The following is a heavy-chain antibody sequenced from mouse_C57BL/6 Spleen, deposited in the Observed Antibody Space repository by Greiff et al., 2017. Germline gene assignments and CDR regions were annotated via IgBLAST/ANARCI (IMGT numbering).Heavy chain of an antibody. CDR2: IDPENGDT. Sequence: VQLQQSGAELVRPGASVKLSCTASGFNIKDDYMHWVKQRPEQGLEWIGWIDPENGDTEYASKVQGKATITADTSSNTAYLQLSSLTSEDTAVYYCTPYGYDVDWFAYWGQGTLVTVSA. D-gene: IGHD2-2*01. CDR1: GFNIKDDY. J-gene: IGHJ3*01. V-gene: IGHV14-4*01. CDR3: TPYGYDVDWFAY.